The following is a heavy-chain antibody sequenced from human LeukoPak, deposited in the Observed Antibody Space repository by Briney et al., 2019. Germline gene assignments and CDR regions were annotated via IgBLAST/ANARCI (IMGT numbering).Heavy chain of an antibody. Sequence: SVKVSCKXSGGTFSSDAISWVRQAPGQGLVWMGRIIPIFGTANYAQKFQGRVTITTDESTSTAYMELSSLRSEDTAVYYCARRSVSRREYMDVWGKGTTVTVSS. CDR1: GGTFSSDA. CDR2: IIPIFGTA. V-gene: IGHV1-69*05. CDR3: ARRSVSRREYMDV. J-gene: IGHJ6*03.